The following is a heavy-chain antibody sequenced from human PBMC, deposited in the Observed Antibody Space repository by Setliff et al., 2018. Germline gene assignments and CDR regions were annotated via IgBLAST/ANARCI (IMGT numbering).Heavy chain of an antibody. CDR3: ARGPPAPSTMREGHWYFDL. J-gene: IGHJ2*01. CDR1: GGSISSGSYY. V-gene: IGHV4-61*02. CDR2: IYTGGST. Sequence: SETLSLTCTVSGGSISSGSYYWSWIRQPAGKGLEWIGRIYTGGSTNYNPSLKSRVTISVDTSKNQFSLKLSSVTAADTAVYYCARGPPAPSTMREGHWYFDLWGRGTLVTVS. D-gene: IGHD2-2*01.